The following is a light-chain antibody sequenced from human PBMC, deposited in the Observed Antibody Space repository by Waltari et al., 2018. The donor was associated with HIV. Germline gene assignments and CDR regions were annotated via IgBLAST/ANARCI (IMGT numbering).Light chain of an antibody. V-gene: IGLV1-44*01. CDR2: TNN. Sequence: QSVLTQPPSASGTPGQRVTISCSGSSSNIGSNTVTWYHQLPGTAPKLLLYTNNRRPSGVPARFSGAKSGTSASLAISGLQSEDEADYYCAAWDDSLNGWVFGGGTKLTVL. CDR3: AAWDDSLNGWV. J-gene: IGLJ3*02. CDR1: SSNIGSNT.